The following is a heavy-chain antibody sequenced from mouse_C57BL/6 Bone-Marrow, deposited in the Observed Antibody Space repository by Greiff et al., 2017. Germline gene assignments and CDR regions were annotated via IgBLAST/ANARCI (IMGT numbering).Heavy chain of an antibody. CDR3: TRDGRGYYDWYFDV. CDR2: ISSGGDYI. CDR1: GFTFSSYA. Sequence: EVMLVESGEGLVKPGGSLKLSCAASGFTFSSYAMSWVRQTPEKRLEWVAYISSGGDYIYYADTVKGRFTISRDNARNTLYLQMSSLKSEDTAMYYCTRDGRGYYDWYFDVWGTGTTVTVSS. D-gene: IGHD1-1*01. J-gene: IGHJ1*03. V-gene: IGHV5-9-1*02.